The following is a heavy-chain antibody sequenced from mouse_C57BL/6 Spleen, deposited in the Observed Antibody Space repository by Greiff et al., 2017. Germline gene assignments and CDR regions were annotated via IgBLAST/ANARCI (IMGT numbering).Heavy chain of an antibody. CDR1: GFNIKDDY. D-gene: IGHD2-3*01. J-gene: IGHJ4*01. Sequence: VHVKQSGAELVRPGASVKLSCTASGFNIKDDYMHWVKQRPEQGLEWIGWIDPENGDTEYASKFQGKATITADTSSNTAYLQLSSLTSEDTAVYYCTTSFYDGYYVDYWGQGTSVTVSS. CDR3: TTSFYDGYYVDY. CDR2: IDPENGDT. V-gene: IGHV14-4*01.